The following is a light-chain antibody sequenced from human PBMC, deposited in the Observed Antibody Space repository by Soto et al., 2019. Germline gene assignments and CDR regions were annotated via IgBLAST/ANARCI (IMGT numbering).Light chain of an antibody. V-gene: IGKV3-20*01. CDR1: QSVSS. CDR3: QRYATSPPFT. Sequence: EIVLTQSPGTLSLSPGEGVTLSCRASQSVSSLAWYQQKPGQAPRLLIYGASSRATGIPDRFSGSGSGTDFTLTISRLEPEDFAVHYCQRYATSPPFTFGQGTRLEIK. J-gene: IGKJ5*01. CDR2: GAS.